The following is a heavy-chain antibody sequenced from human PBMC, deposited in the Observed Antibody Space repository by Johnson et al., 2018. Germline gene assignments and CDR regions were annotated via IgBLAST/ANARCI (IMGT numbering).Heavy chain of an antibody. CDR3: ARGVGGYCSSTSCYYYYYMDV. D-gene: IGHD2-2*01. V-gene: IGHV3-21*04. CDR1: GFTFSSYS. CDR2: ISSSSSYI. J-gene: IGHJ6*03. Sequence: VQLVQSGGGLVKPGGSLRLSCAASGFTFSSYSMNWVRQAPGKGLEWVASISSSSSYIYYADSVKGRFTISRDNAKNSLYQQMNSLKTEETAVYYGARGVGGYCSSTSCYYYYYMDVWGKGTTVTVSS.